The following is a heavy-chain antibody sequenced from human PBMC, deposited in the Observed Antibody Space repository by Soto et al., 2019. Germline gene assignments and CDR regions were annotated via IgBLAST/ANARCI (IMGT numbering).Heavy chain of an antibody. V-gene: IGHV1-69*08. J-gene: IGHJ4*01. CDR3: ASGSLYGSGSYPVDY. CDR1: GGTFSNHL. CDR2: IIPLFGTL. D-gene: IGHD3-10*01. Sequence: QVQLVQSGAEVKKPGSSVNVSCKASGGTFSNHLISWVRQAPGQGLEWMGTIIPLFGTLNDAPKLQGRVTLSADRSTSTAYMELSSLRYDDTAVYYCASGSLYGSGSYPVDYWGQGTLVTVSS.